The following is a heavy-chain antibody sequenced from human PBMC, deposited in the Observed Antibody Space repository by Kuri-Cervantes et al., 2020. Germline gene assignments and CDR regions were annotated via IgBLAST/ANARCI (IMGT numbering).Heavy chain of an antibody. CDR3: VREETAAADAFDF. Sequence: GGSLRLSCAASGFTFSSYGMHWVRQAPGKGLEWVAVIWYDGSNKYYADSVKGRFTISRDNSKNTLYLQMNSLRAEDTAVYYCVREETAAADAFDFWGQGTMVTVSS. V-gene: IGHV3-33*01. CDR1: GFTFSSYG. J-gene: IGHJ3*01. CDR2: IWYDGSNK. D-gene: IGHD6-13*01.